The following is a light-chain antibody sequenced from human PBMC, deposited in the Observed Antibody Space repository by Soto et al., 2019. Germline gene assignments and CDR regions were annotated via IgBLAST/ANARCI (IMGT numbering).Light chain of an antibody. CDR1: QDINRW. CDR3: QQTNSFPPT. CDR2: AAS. J-gene: IGKJ1*01. V-gene: IGKV1-12*01. Sequence: DLQMTQSPSTLSASVGDRVTITCRASQDINRWSAWYQQRPGKAPKLLIYAASSLQSGVPSRFSGSGSGTDFTLTISSLQPEDFATYYCQQTNSFPPTFGQGTKVDIK.